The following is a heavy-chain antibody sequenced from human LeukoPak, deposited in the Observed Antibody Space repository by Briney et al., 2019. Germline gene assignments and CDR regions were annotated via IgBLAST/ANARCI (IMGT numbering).Heavy chain of an antibody. CDR2: IFTSGTT. CDR3: ARHGSWGNNWFDP. J-gene: IGHJ5*02. V-gene: IGHV4-4*09. CDR1: GGSISGYY. D-gene: IGHD1-26*01. Sequence: SETLSLTCTVSGGSISGYYWSWIRQPPGKGLEWIGYIFTSGTTNYDPSLRGRLTMSVDTSKNQFSLNLSSVTAADTAVYYCARHGSWGNNWFDPWGQGTLVTVSS.